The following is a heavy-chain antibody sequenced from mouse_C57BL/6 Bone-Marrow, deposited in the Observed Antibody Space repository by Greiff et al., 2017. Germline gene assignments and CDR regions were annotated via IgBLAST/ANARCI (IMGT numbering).Heavy chain of an antibody. D-gene: IGHD2-5*01. CDR1: GYTFTSYG. Sequence: QVQLQQSGAELARPGASVKLSCKASGYTFTSYGISWVKQRTGQGLEWIGEIYPRSGNTYYNEKFKGKATLTADKSSSTAYMELRSLTSEDSAVYFCARSYSNYSDWYFDVWGTGTTGTVSS. V-gene: IGHV1-81*01. CDR2: IYPRSGNT. CDR3: ARSYSNYSDWYFDV. J-gene: IGHJ1*03.